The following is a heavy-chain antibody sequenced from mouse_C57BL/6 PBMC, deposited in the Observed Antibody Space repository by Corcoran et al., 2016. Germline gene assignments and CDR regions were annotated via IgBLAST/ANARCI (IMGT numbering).Heavy chain of an antibody. Sequence: QVTLKESGPGILQSSQTLSLTCSFSGFSLSTSGMGVSWIRQPSGKGLEWLAHIYWDDDKRYNPSLKSRLTISKDTSRNQVFLKITSVDTADTATYYCARIDGYPYWYFDVWGTGTTVTVSS. V-gene: IGHV8-12*01. J-gene: IGHJ1*03. CDR1: GFSLSTSGMG. D-gene: IGHD2-3*01. CDR3: ARIDGYPYWYFDV. CDR2: IYWDDDK.